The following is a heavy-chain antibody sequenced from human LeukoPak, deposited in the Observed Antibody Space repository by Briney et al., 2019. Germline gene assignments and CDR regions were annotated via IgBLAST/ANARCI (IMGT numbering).Heavy chain of an antibody. Sequence: SETLSLTCAVYGGSFSGYYWSWIRQPPGKGLEWIGEINHSGSTNYNPSLKSRVTISVDTSKNQFSLKLSSVTAADTAVYCCARRPYDFWSGYYRAFDYWGQGTLVTVSS. CDR2: INHSGST. CDR3: ARRPYDFWSGYYRAFDY. CDR1: GGSFSGYY. J-gene: IGHJ4*02. D-gene: IGHD3-3*01. V-gene: IGHV4-34*01.